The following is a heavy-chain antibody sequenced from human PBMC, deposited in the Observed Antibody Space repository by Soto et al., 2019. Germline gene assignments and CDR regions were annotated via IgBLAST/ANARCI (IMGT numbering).Heavy chain of an antibody. V-gene: IGHV1-69*13. CDR3: ARSSGSYSPFDY. CDR2: IIPIFGTA. CDR1: GGTFSSYA. D-gene: IGHD3-10*01. Sequence: SVKVSCKASGGTFSSYAISWVRQAPGQGLEWMGGIIPIFGTANYAQKFQGRVTITADESTSTAYMELSSLRSEDTAVYYCARSSGSYSPFDYWGQGTLVTVSS. J-gene: IGHJ4*02.